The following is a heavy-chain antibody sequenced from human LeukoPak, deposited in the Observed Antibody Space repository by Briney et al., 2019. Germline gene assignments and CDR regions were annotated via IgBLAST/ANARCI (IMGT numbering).Heavy chain of an antibody. Sequence: GESLKISCKGSGYSFTSYWIGWVRQMPGKGLGWMGIIYPGDSDTIYSPSFQGQVTISADKSISTAYLQWNSLKASDTAMYYCARVVADHFDYWGQGTLVTVSS. D-gene: IGHD5-12*01. CDR1: GYSFTSYW. V-gene: IGHV5-51*01. J-gene: IGHJ4*02. CDR2: IYPGDSDT. CDR3: ARVVADHFDY.